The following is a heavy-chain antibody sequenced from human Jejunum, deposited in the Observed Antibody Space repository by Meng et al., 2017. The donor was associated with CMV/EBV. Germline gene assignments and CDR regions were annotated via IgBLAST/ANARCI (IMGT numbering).Heavy chain of an antibody. D-gene: IGHD3-10*01. CDR2: ISGYNGNT. Sequence: TFSNHGISWVRQAPGQGLEWMGWISGYNGNTTYAQKFQGRVTLTTEPSTSTAYMDLRTLRSDDTAVYYCARGLIRFGEHTDAMDVWGPGTTVTVSS. CDR3: ARGLIRFGEHTDAMDV. V-gene: IGHV1-18*01. J-gene: IGHJ6*02. CDR1: TFSNHG.